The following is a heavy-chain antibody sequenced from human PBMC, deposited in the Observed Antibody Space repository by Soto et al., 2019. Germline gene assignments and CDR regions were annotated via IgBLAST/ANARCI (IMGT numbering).Heavy chain of an antibody. CDR3: TRDRGFGMDV. V-gene: IGHV4-31*03. J-gene: IGHJ6*02. CDR2: IYDNGIP. CDR1: GGSISGGRYY. Sequence: QVPLQESGPGLVKPSQTLSLTCNVSGGSISGGRYYWNWIRQHPGKGLEWIGNIYDNGIPYYNPSIKSRVIISEDTSKNQFSLRLSSVTAAETAVYYCTRDRGFGMDVWGQGTTVTVSS.